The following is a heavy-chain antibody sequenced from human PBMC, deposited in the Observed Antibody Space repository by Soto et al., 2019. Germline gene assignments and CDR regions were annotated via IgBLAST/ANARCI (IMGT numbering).Heavy chain of an antibody. CDR1: GLTFSNYA. CDR2: MSGSSSTT. Sequence: EVRLLESGGGLVKPGGSLRLSCATSGLTFSNYAMSGVRQAPGGGLEWVSSMSGSSSTTYYADSVRGRFTISRDRSKNTLYLQMSSLRAEDTALYYCAKTQERELPRVIDLWGHRTLVTVSS. V-gene: IGHV3-23*01. CDR3: AKTQERELPRVIDL. J-gene: IGHJ4*01. D-gene: IGHD1-7*01.